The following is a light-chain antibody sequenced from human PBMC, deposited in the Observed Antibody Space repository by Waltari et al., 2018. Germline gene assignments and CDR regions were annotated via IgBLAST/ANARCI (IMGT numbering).Light chain of an antibody. J-gene: IGLJ1*01. CDR1: ILRSHF. CDR2: GQN. Sequence: SSEVTQDPSVSVALGQTVRITCQGDILRSHFASWYQQLPEQAPKLVIYGQNARPSGIPDRFSGSASGDTASLTITGVQAEDEADYYCNCRDTSGNHYVFGPGTKVTVL. CDR3: NCRDTSGNHYV. V-gene: IGLV3-19*01.